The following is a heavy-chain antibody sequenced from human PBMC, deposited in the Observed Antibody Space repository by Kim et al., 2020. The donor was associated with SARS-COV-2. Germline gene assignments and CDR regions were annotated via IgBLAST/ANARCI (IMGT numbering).Heavy chain of an antibody. D-gene: IGHD6-13*01. CDR2: INHSGST. CDR1: GGSFSGYY. J-gene: IGHJ5*02. Sequence: SETLSLTCAVYGGSFSGYYWSWIRQPPGKGLEWIGEINHSGSTNYNPSLKSRVTISVDTSKNQFSLKLSSVTAADTAVYYCARGQRPDYSSSSRGGNWFDPWGQGTLVTVSS. V-gene: IGHV4-34*01. CDR3: ARGQRPDYSSSSRGGNWFDP.